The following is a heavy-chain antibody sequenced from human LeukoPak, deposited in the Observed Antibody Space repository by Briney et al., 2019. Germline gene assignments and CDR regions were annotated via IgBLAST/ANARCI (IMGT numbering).Heavy chain of an antibody. Sequence: SVKVSCKASGYTFTSYGISWVRQAPGQGLEWMGGIIPIFGTANYAQKFQGRVTITTDESTSTAYMELSSLRSEDTAVYYCARAQQLVHYFDYWGQGTLVTVSS. J-gene: IGHJ4*02. V-gene: IGHV1-69*05. CDR3: ARAQQLVHYFDY. CDR2: IIPIFGTA. CDR1: GYTFTSYG. D-gene: IGHD6-13*01.